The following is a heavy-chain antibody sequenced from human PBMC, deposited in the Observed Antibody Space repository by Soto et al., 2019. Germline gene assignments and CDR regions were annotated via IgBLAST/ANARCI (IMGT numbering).Heavy chain of an antibody. CDR2: ISAYNGNT. D-gene: IGHD6-13*01. CDR1: GYTFTNYA. V-gene: IGHV1-18*01. Sequence: QVQLVQSGAEVKKPGASVKVSCKASGYTFTNYAFSWVRQAPGQGLEWMGWISAYNGNTNYPQKLQGRVTMTTDTSTSTAYMELRSLRSDDTAVYFCARDLAAAGPFDYWGQGTLVTVSS. CDR3: ARDLAAAGPFDY. J-gene: IGHJ4*02.